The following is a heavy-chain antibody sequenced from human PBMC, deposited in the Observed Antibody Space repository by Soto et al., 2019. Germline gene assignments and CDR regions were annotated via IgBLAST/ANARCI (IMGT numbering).Heavy chain of an antibody. CDR1: GFTFSSYS. V-gene: IGHV3-48*02. D-gene: IGHD6-13*01. J-gene: IGHJ1*01. CDR3: ARALAAAGTEFFQH. CDR2: ISSSSSTI. Sequence: GGSLRLSCAASGFTFSSYSMNWVRQAPGKGLEWVSYISSSSSTIYYADSVKGRFTISRDNAKNSLYLQMNSLRDEDTAVYYCARALAAAGTEFFQHWGQGTLVTVSS.